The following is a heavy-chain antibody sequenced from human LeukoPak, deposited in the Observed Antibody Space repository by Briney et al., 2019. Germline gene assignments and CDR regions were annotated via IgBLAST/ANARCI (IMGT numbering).Heavy chain of an antibody. V-gene: IGHV3-30*02. CDR3: AKTGPVSHRWYFQL. Sequence: GGSLRLSCAASGFTFSSYGMHWVRQAPGKGLEWVAFIRYDGSNKYYADSVKGRFTISRDNSKNTLYLQMNSLRAEDTAVYYCAKTGPVSHRWYFQLWGQGNLVNVSS. J-gene: IGHJ1*01. D-gene: IGHD1-1*01. CDR2: IRYDGSNK. CDR1: GFTFSSYG.